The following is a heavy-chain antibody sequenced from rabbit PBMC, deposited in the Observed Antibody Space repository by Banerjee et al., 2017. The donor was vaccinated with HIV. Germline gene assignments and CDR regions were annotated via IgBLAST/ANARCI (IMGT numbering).Heavy chain of an antibody. J-gene: IGHJ4*01. CDR3: AGDPWSGWNL. CDR2: INTGSGST. Sequence: QEQLKETGGGLVQLGGSLKLSCKAPGIDFSSYGISWVRQAPGKGLEWIGYINTGSGSTYYASWAKGRFTISKTSSTTVTLQMTSLTAADTATYFCAGDPWSGWNLWGQGTLVTVS. CDR1: GIDFSSYG. D-gene: IGHD4-1*01. V-gene: IGHV1S45*01.